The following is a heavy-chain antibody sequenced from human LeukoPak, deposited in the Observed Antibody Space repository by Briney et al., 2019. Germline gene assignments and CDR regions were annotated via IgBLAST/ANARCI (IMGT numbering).Heavy chain of an antibody. Sequence: PGGSLRLSCAASGFTFSSYAMSWVRQAPGKGLEWVSAISGSGGSTYYADSVKGRFTISRDDAKNSLYLQMNSLRAEDTAVYYCARGGRRWLQYNDYWGQGTLVTVSS. V-gene: IGHV3-23*01. D-gene: IGHD3-16*01. J-gene: IGHJ4*02. CDR3: ARGGRRWLQYNDY. CDR1: GFTFSSYA. CDR2: ISGSGGST.